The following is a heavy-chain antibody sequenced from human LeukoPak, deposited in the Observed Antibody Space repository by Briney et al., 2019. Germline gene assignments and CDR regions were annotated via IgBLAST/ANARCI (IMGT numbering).Heavy chain of an antibody. J-gene: IGHJ4*02. CDR2: INTDGSQR. CDR3: ARHPNWNFDS. V-gene: IGHV3-7*01. D-gene: IGHD1-1*01. Sequence: PGGSLRFSCAASGFTFNSYWVTWVRQAPGKGLEWVANINTDGSQRDCVDSLKGRFTISRDNDKNSLYPQMNNLRAEDTAVYYCARHPNWNFDSWGQGTLVTVSS. CDR1: GFTFNSYW.